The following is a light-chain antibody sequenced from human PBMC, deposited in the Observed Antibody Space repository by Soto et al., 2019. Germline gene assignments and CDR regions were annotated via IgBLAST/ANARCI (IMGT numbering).Light chain of an antibody. CDR1: QGISTS. Sequence: ILLTHSPSPLSESVGDRITLXFLASQGISTSLAWYQQKPGKAPKLLIYAASNFQSGVPSRFSGSGSGTDFTLTISSLQPEDFATYYCQQFKSYPLTFGGGTKV. CDR3: QQFKSYPLT. V-gene: IGKV1-9*01. CDR2: AAS. J-gene: IGKJ4*01.